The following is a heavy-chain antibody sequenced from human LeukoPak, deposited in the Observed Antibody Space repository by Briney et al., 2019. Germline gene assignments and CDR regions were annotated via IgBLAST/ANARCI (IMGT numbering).Heavy chain of an antibody. J-gene: IGHJ4*02. V-gene: IGHV1-18*01. D-gene: IGHD6-19*01. Sequence: ASVKVSCKASGYTFTSYGISWVRQAPGQGLEWMGWISTYNANINYAQKLQGRVTMTTDTSTSTAYMEVRSLRSDDTAVYYCARREAYSSGWLFDYWGQGTLVTVSS. CDR2: ISTYNANI. CDR1: GYTFTSYG. CDR3: ARREAYSSGWLFDY.